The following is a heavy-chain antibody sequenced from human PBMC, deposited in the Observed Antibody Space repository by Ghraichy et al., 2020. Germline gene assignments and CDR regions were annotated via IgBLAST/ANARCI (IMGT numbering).Heavy chain of an antibody. D-gene: IGHD3-22*01. CDR2: ISGSGGST. V-gene: IGHV3-23*01. Sequence: LSLTCAASGFTFSNYAMSWVRQAPGKGLEWVSAISGSGGSTYYTGSVKGRFTISRDKSKSTLYLQMNSLRAEDTAVYYCAKEYDSSGYFDYWGQGALVTVSS. CDR3: AKEYDSSGYFDY. CDR1: GFTFSNYA. J-gene: IGHJ4*02.